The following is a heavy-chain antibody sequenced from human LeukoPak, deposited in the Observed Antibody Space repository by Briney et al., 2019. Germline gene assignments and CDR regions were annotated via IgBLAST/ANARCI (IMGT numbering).Heavy chain of an antibody. CDR2: ISGSGGHT. Sequence: PGGSLRLSCAASGFTFSSYAMGWVRQAPGKGPEWVSSISGSGGHTYFADSVKGRFTISRDKSKNTLDLQMNSLKVEDTAVYYCAKFRYHSNDNNYLDFNYWGQGTLVTVSS. CDR1: GFTFSSYA. D-gene: IGHD3-22*01. CDR3: AKFRYHSNDNNYLDFNY. J-gene: IGHJ4*02. V-gene: IGHV3-23*01.